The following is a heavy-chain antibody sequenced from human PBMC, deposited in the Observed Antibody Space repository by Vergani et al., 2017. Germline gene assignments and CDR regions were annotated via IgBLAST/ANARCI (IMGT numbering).Heavy chain of an antibody. V-gene: IGHV3-33*01. J-gene: IGHJ4*02. CDR2: IWYDGSNK. D-gene: IGHD3-10*01. Sequence: QVQLVESGGGVVQPGRSLRLSCAASGFTFSSYGMHWVRQAPGKGLEWVAVIWYDGSNKYYADSVKGRFTISRDNSKNTLYLQMNSLRAEDTAVYYCARDLPNYGSGSFDYWGQGTLVTVSS. CDR3: ARDLPNYGSGSFDY. CDR1: GFTFSSYG.